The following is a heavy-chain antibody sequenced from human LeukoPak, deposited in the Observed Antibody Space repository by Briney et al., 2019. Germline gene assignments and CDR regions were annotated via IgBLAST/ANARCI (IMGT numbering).Heavy chain of an antibody. D-gene: IGHD6-13*01. Sequence: GGSLRLSCAASGFTFGSFGMHWVRQAPGSGLEWVALIQYDGSDTCYADSVKGRFTISRDNSKNTLYLQMNSLSGEDTAVYYCAKDSTNWSFDYWGQGALVTVSS. CDR2: IQYDGSDT. CDR3: AKDSTNWSFDY. CDR1: GFTFGSFG. J-gene: IGHJ4*02. V-gene: IGHV3-30*02.